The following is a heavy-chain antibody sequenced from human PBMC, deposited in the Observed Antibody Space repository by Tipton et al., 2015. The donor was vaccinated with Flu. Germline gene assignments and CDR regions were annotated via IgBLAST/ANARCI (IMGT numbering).Heavy chain of an antibody. D-gene: IGHD6-13*01. CDR3: AKDRSGSWTFDY. Sequence: LSLTCAASGFTFSSYAMHWVRQAPGKGLEWVAVIQYDGSNIRYADSVKGRFTISRDNSKKTLYLQMNSLRGEDTGVYYCAKDRSGSWTFDYCGQGSLVTVSS. J-gene: IGHJ4*02. CDR1: GFTFSSYA. V-gene: IGHV3-30*02. CDR2: IQYDGSNI.